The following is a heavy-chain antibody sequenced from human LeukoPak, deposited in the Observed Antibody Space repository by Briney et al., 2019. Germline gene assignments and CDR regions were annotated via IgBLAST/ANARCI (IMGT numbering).Heavy chain of an antibody. D-gene: IGHD2-2*01. CDR2: INAGNGNT. CDR1: GYTFTSYA. J-gene: IGHJ4*02. V-gene: IGHV1-3*01. Sequence: ASVKVSCKASGYTFTSYAMHWVRQAPGQRLEWMGWINAGNGNTKYSQKFQGRVTITRDTSASTAYMELSSLRSEDTAVYYCAGTLPWPIVVVPAAISAADYWGQGTLVTVSS. CDR3: AGTLPWPIVVVPAAISAADY.